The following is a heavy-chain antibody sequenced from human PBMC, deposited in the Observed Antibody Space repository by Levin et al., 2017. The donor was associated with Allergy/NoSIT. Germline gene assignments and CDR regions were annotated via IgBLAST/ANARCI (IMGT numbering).Heavy chain of an antibody. D-gene: IGHD6-6*01. CDR3: AFSSPYYYYGMDV. J-gene: IGHJ6*02. V-gene: IGHV3-30*04. CDR1: GFTFSSYA. Sequence: GESLKISCAASGFTFSSYAMHWVRQAPGKGLEWVAVISYDGSNKYYADSVKGRFTISRDNSKNTLYLQMNSLRAEDTAVYYCAFSSPYYYYGMDVWGQGTTVTVSS. CDR2: ISYDGSNK.